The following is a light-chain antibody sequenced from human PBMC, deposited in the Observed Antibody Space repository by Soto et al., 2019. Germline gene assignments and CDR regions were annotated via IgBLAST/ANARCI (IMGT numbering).Light chain of an antibody. CDR1: SSNIGAGYD. CDR2: GNS. Sequence: QSVLTQPPSVSGAPGQRVTISCTGSSSNIGAGYDVHWYQQLPGTAPKLLIYGNSNRPSGVPDRFSGSKSGTSASLAITGLQAEDEADYYCCTFAGSRPLYVFGTGTKLTVL. CDR3: CTFAGSRPLYV. J-gene: IGLJ1*01. V-gene: IGLV1-40*01.